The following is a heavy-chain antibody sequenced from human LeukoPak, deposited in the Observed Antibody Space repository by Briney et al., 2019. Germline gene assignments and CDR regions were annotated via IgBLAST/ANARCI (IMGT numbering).Heavy chain of an antibody. Sequence: GGSLRLSCAASGFTFSSYAMSWVRQAPGKGLEWVSAISGSGGSTYYADSVKGRFTISRDNSKNTLYLQMNSLRAEDTAVYYCASHQTDILTGYSDAFDIWXXXTMVTVSS. J-gene: IGHJ3*02. CDR2: ISGSGGST. D-gene: IGHD3-9*01. CDR3: ASHQTDILTGYSDAFDI. V-gene: IGHV3-23*01. CDR1: GFTFSSYA.